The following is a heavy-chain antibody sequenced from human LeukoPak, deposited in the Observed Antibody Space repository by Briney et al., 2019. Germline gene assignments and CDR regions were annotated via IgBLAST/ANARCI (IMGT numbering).Heavy chain of an antibody. CDR1: GFTVSSNY. CDR3: ARRSYSSDYYGMDV. Sequence: PGGSLRLSCAASGFTVSSNYMSWVRQAPGKGLEWVSVIYSGGSTYYADSVKGRFTISRDNSKNTLYLQMNSLRAEDTAVYYCARRSYSSDYYGMDVWGQGTTVTVSS. D-gene: IGHD6-25*01. J-gene: IGHJ6*02. CDR2: IYSGGST. V-gene: IGHV3-66*01.